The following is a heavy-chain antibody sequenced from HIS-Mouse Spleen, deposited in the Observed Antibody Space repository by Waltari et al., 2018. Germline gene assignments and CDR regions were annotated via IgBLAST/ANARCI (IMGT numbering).Heavy chain of an antibody. D-gene: IGHD6-19*01. CDR2: NSYDGSNK. CDR3: AKASSGWLDY. Sequence: QVQLVESGGGVVQPGRSLRLSCAASGFTFSSYGMHWVRQAPGKGLGWVAVNSYDGSNKYYADSVKGRFTISRDNSKNTLYLQMNSLRAEDTAVYYCAKASSGWLDYWGQGTLVTVSS. CDR1: GFTFSSYG. J-gene: IGHJ4*02. V-gene: IGHV3-30*18.